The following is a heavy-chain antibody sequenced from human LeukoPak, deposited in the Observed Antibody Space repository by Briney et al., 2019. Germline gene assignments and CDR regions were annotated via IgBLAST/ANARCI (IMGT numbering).Heavy chain of an antibody. CDR1: GFTFDDYA. Sequence: PGGSLRLSCAASGFTFDDYAMHWVRQAPGKGLEWVSLISGDGGSTYYADSVKGRFTISRDNSKNSLYLQMNSLRTEDTALYYCAKDGYSSREGWDFDYWGQGTLVTVSS. V-gene: IGHV3-43*02. D-gene: IGHD6-13*01. J-gene: IGHJ4*02. CDR3: AKDGYSSREGWDFDY. CDR2: ISGDGGST.